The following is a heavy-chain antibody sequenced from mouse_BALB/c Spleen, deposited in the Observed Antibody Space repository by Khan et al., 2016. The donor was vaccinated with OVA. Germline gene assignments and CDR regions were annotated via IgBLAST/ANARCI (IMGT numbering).Heavy chain of an antibody. Sequence: VQLKQSGPELVKPGASVKISCKASGYSFTGYFMNWVMQSHGKSLEWIGRINPHIGETLYNQKFKGKATLTVDESSRTAHMELRSLASEDSAAYYCARKNGSDFDYWGQGTTLTVSS. CDR1: GYSFTGYF. CDR2: INPHIGET. V-gene: IGHV1-20*02. D-gene: IGHD1-1*01. CDR3: ARKNGSDFDY. J-gene: IGHJ2*01.